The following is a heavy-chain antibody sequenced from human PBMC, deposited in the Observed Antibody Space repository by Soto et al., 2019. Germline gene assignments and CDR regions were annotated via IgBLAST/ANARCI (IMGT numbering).Heavy chain of an antibody. Sequence: QVQLVESGGGVVQPGRSLRLSCAASGFTFSSYGMHWVRQAPGKGLEWVAVISYDGSNKYYPDSVKGRFTISIDNSKNTLYLQMNSLRAEDTAVYYCAKDYGGSKDYWVQVTLVTVSS. CDR1: GFTFSSYG. V-gene: IGHV3-30*18. CDR2: ISYDGSNK. CDR3: AKDYGGSKDY. D-gene: IGHD3-16*01. J-gene: IGHJ4*02.